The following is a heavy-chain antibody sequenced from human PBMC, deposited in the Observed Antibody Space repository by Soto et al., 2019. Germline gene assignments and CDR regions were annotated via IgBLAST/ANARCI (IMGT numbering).Heavy chain of an antibody. J-gene: IGHJ4*02. CDR1: GFTFSSYG. Sequence: QVQLVESGGGVVQPGRSLRLSCAASGFTFSSYGMHWVRQAPGKGLEWVAVISYDGSNKYYADSVKGRFTISRDNSKNTLYLQMNSLRAEDTAVYYCASVLGGWDYSGGSCPSHFDYWGQGTLVTVSS. CDR3: ASVLGGWDYSGGSCPSHFDY. V-gene: IGHV3-30*03. CDR2: ISYDGSNK. D-gene: IGHD2-15*01.